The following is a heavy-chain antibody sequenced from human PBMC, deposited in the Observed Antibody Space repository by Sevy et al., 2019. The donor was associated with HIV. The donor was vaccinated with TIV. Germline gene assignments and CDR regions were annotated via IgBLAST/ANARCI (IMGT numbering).Heavy chain of an antibody. CDR3: AREGCTRPHDY. Sequence: GGYLRLSCAASGFAFYDYSMSWIRQAPGKGLEWVATLSFGCGKINYADSVKGRFTISRVNSKNSFYLQMDNLRVEDTALYYCAREGCTRPHDYWGQGTRVTVSS. D-gene: IGHD2-8*01. J-gene: IGHJ4*02. CDR2: LSFGCGKI. CDR1: GFAFYDYS. V-gene: IGHV3-23*01.